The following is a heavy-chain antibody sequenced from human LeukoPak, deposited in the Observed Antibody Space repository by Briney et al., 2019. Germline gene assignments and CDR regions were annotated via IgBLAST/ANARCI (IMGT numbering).Heavy chain of an antibody. V-gene: IGHV1-69*05. J-gene: IGHJ6*03. CDR2: IIPIFGTA. CDR1: GGTFSSYA. CDR3: ARARGIAAAGRVGHYYYMDV. Sequence: SVKVSCKASGGTFSSYAISWVRQAPGQGLEWMGGIIPIFGTANYAQKFQGRVTITTDESTSTAYMELSSLRSEDTAVYYCARARGIAAAGRVGHYYYMDVWGKGTTVTVSS. D-gene: IGHD6-13*01.